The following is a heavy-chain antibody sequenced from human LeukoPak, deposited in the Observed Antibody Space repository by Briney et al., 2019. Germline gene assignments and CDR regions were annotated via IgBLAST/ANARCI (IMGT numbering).Heavy chain of an antibody. CDR3: ARVAVNQEGPDY. D-gene: IGHD1-14*01. V-gene: IGHV3-53*01. Sequence: GGSLRLSCAASGFTVSSNYMSWVRQAPGKGLEWVSVIYSGGSTYYADSVKGRFTISRDNSKNTLYLQMNSLRAEDTAVYYCARVAVNQEGPDYWGQGTLVTVSS. J-gene: IGHJ4*02. CDR1: GFTVSSNY. CDR2: IYSGGST.